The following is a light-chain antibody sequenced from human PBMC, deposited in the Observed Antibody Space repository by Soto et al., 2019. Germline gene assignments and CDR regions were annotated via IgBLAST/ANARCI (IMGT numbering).Light chain of an antibody. Sequence: DIQMTQSPSTLSASVGDRVVITCRASQSITTWLAWYQQKPAKAPKLLIYDASSLESGVPSRFSGSGSGTEFTLTISSLQPDDSATYYCQQYNDYWTFGQGTKVEIK. J-gene: IGKJ1*01. CDR3: QQYNDYWT. CDR1: QSITTW. V-gene: IGKV1-5*01. CDR2: DAS.